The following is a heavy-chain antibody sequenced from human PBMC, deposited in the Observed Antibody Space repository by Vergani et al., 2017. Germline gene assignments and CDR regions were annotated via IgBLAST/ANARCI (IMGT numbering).Heavy chain of an antibody. J-gene: IGHJ6*02. CDR3: ARGPNYYDSRRKLYYYGMDV. D-gene: IGHD3-22*01. CDR2: INPNSGGT. Sequence: QVQLVQSGAEVKKPGASVKVSCKASGYTFTGYYMHWVRQAPGQGLEWMGWINPNSGGTNYAQKFQGRVTMTRDTSISTAYMELSRLRSDDTAVYYCARGPNYYDSRRKLYYYGMDVWGQGTTVTVSS. V-gene: IGHV1-2*02. CDR1: GYTFTGYY.